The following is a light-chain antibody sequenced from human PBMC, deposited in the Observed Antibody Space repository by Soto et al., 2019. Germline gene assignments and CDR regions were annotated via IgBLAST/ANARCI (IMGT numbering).Light chain of an antibody. V-gene: IGKV3-15*01. CDR2: GAS. CDR3: QQYNNRPRT. CDR1: QSVSSN. Sequence: EIVMTQSPATLSVSPGERATLSCRAIQSVSSNLAWDQQKHGQAPRLLIYGASTRATGIPARCSGRGSGAEVTLTISSLQCEDFAVYYWQQYNNRPRTFGQGTMLEMK. J-gene: IGKJ2*01.